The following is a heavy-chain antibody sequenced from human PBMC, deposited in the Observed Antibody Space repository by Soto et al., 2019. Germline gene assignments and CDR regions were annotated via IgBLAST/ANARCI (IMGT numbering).Heavy chain of an antibody. V-gene: IGHV3-23*01. CDR3: AKEGAQLWLRATYFDY. J-gene: IGHJ4*02. Sequence: GGSLRLSCAASGFTFSSYAMSWVRQAPGKGLEWVSAISGGGGSTYYADSVKGRFTISRDNSKNTLYLQMNSLRAEDTAVYYCAKEGAQLWLRATYFDYWGQGTLVTVSS. CDR1: GFTFSSYA. D-gene: IGHD5-18*01. CDR2: ISGGGGST.